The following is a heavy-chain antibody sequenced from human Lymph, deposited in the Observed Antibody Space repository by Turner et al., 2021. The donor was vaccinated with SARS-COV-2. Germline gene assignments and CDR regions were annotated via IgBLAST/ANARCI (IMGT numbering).Heavy chain of an antibody. D-gene: IGHD6-13*01. Sequence: QVQLQESGPGLVKPSQTLSLTCTVSGGSISRGGYYWSWIRQHPGKGLEWIGYIYYSGSTYYNPSLKSRVTISVDTSKNQFSLKLSSVTAADTAVYYCARVRSAAGFWCFDLWGRGTLVTVSS. CDR2: IYYSGST. CDR3: ARVRSAAGFWCFDL. CDR1: GGSISRGGYY. V-gene: IGHV4-31*03. J-gene: IGHJ2*01.